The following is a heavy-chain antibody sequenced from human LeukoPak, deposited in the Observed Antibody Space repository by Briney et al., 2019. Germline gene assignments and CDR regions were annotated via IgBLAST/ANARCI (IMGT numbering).Heavy chain of an antibody. D-gene: IGHD5-12*01. CDR3: ARGRQNIVATRRGNWFDP. Sequence: SETLSLTCAVYGGSFSSYYWSWIRQPPGKGLEWIGEINHSGSTNYNPSLKSRVTISVDTSKNQFSLKLSSVTAADTAVYYCARGRQNIVATRRGNWFDPWGQGTLVTVSS. CDR1: GGSFSSYY. V-gene: IGHV4-34*01. CDR2: INHSGST. J-gene: IGHJ5*02.